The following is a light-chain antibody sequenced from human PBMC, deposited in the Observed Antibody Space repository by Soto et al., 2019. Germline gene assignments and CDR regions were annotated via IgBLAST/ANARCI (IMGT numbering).Light chain of an antibody. J-gene: IGKJ1*01. CDR1: QSISSW. V-gene: IGKV1-5*01. CDR3: QEYKSYSWT. Sequence: DIQMTQSPSILSASVGDRVTITCRASQSISSWLAWYQQKPGKAPKXLIYDASSLESGVPSRVSGSGSGTELTITIDSLQPDDFETYYCQEYKSYSWTFGQGTKVDIK. CDR2: DAS.